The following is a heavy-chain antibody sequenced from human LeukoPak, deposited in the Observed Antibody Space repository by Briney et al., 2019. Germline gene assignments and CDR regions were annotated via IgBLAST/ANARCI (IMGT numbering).Heavy chain of an antibody. J-gene: IGHJ4*02. CDR3: ARDNGWSADF. D-gene: IGHD2-15*01. V-gene: IGHV3-74*01. CDR2: INSDGSST. CDR1: GFTFSSYW. Sequence: GGSLRLSCAASGFTFSSYWMHWVRQVPGKGLVWVSRINSDGSSTNYADSVKGRFTISRDNAKNSLFLQMNSLRAEDTAVYYCARDNGWSADFWGQGTLVTVSS.